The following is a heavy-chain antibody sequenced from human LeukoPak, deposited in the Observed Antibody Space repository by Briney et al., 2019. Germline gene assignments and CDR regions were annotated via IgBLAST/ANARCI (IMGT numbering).Heavy chain of an antibody. CDR3: ARGKDIVVVDDAFDI. CDR2: IYTSGST. V-gene: IGHV4-4*07. CDR1: GGSISSYY. J-gene: IGHJ3*02. Sequence: SETLSLTCTVSGGSISSYYWSWIRQPAGKGLEWIGRIYTSGSTNYNPSPKSRVTMSVDTSKNQFSLKLSSVTAADTAVYYCARGKDIVVVDDAFDIWGQGTMVTVSS. D-gene: IGHD2-2*01.